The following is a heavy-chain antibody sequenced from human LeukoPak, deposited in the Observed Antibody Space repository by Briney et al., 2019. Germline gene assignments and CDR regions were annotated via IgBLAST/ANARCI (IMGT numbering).Heavy chain of an antibody. D-gene: IGHD3-10*02. CDR2: ITSGSSYI. J-gene: IGHJ6*04. Sequence: GGSLRLSCAASGFTFSSYNMNWVRQAPGQGLEWVSSITSGSSYIYYADSVKGRFTISRDNAKSSLYLQMNSLRAEDTAVYYCAELGITMIGGVWGKGTTVTISS. V-gene: IGHV3-21*01. CDR3: AELGITMIGGV. CDR1: GFTFSSYN.